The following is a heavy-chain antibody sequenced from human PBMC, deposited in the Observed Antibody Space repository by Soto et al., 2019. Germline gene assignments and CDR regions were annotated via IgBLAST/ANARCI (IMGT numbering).Heavy chain of an antibody. CDR2: ISGSGGST. CDR3: GPTVVTTDFDY. J-gene: IGHJ4*02. CDR1: GFTFRSYA. V-gene: IGHV3-23*01. D-gene: IGHD4-17*01. Sequence: GGSLRLSCAASGFTFRSYAMGWVRQAPGKGLEWVSAISGSGGSTYYADSVKGRFTNSRDNSKNTLYLQMNSRRAEDTAVYYCGPTVVTTDFDYWGQGTLVTVSS.